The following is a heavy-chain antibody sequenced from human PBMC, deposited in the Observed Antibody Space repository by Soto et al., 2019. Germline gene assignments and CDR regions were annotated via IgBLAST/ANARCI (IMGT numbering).Heavy chain of an antibody. J-gene: IGHJ5*02. D-gene: IGHD1-26*01. CDR2: INHSGST. V-gene: IGHV4-34*01. CDR1: GGSFSGYY. CDR3: ARGPQYSYNWFDP. Sequence: QVQLQQWGAGLLKPSETLSLTCAVYGGSFSGYYWSWIRQPPGKGLEWIGEINHSGSTNYNPSLKSRVTISVDTSKNQFSLKLSSVTAADTAVYYCARGPQYSYNWFDPWGQGTLVTVSS.